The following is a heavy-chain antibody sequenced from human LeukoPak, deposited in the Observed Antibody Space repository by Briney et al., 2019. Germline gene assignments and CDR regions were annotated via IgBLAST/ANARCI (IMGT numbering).Heavy chain of an antibody. CDR1: GFTFSSYA. J-gene: IGHJ3*02. Sequence: GGSLRLSCAASGFTFSSYAMSWVRQAPGKGLEWVSVISANGGYINYVDSVKGRFTISRDNSKNTLYLQMNSLRAEDTAVYYCAKDGDYYYGSGSYTPLDAFDIWGQGTMVTVSS. D-gene: IGHD3-10*01. CDR3: AKDGDYYYGSGSYTPLDAFDI. CDR2: ISANGGYI. V-gene: IGHV3-23*01.